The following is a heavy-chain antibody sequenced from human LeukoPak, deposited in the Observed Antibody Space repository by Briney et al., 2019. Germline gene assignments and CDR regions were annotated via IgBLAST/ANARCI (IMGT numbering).Heavy chain of an antibody. Sequence: PSETLSLTCSVFGDSISSDYWSWLRQPPGKGLEWIGYIYRIGNTDYNPSLKSRVTISLDTSKNQLSLNLTSVTAADTAVYYCAGRGQRYFRDWGQGTLVTVSS. V-gene: IGHV4-4*08. CDR3: AGRGQRYFRD. J-gene: IGHJ1*01. CDR2: IYRIGNT. CDR1: GDSISSDY.